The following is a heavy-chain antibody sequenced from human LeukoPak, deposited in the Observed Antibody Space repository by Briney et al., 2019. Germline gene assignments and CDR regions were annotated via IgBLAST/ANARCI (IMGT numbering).Heavy chain of an antibody. CDR3: ARDRDCGTTTCSVDY. CDR1: GFSFSDYY. CDR2: ITNSGSTI. J-gene: IGHJ4*02. D-gene: IGHD2-2*01. Sequence: GGSLRLSCAASGFSFSDYYMSWVRQARGKGLEWISYITNSGSTIYYAESVKGRFTISRDDTKNSLYLQMNNLRAEDTAVYYCARDRDCGTTTCSVDYWGQGTLVTVSS. V-gene: IGHV3-11*01.